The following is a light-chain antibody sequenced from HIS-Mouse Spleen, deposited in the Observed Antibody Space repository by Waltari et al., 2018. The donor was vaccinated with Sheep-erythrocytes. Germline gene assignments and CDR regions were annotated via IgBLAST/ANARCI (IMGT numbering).Light chain of an antibody. V-gene: IGLV2-11*01. Sequence: QSALTQPRSVSGSPGPSVTISCTATSSDVGCYNYVSWYQQHPGKAPKLMIYDVSKRPSGVPDRFSGSKSGNTASLTISGLQAEDEADYYCCSYAGSYTLVFGGGTKLTVL. CDR3: CSYAGSYTLV. CDR1: SSDVGCYNY. CDR2: DVS. J-gene: IGLJ2*01.